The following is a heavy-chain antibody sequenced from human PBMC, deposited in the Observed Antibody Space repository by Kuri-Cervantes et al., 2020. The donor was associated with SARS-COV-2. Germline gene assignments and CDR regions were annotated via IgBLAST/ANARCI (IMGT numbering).Heavy chain of an antibody. V-gene: IGHV3-23*01. J-gene: IGHJ4*02. Sequence: GGSLRLSCTVSGGSISSYYWSWIRQPPGKGLEWVSAISGSGGSTYYADSVKGRFTISRDNSKNTLYLQMNSLRAEDTAVYYCAKRLAAAGYFDYLGQGTLVTVSS. D-gene: IGHD6-13*01. CDR3: AKRLAAAGYFDY. CDR2: ISGSGGST. CDR1: GGSISSYY.